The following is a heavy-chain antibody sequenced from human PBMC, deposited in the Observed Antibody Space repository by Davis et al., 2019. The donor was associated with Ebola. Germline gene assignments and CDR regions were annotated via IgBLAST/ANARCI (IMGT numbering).Heavy chain of an antibody. J-gene: IGHJ4*02. CDR1: GGSISSYS. V-gene: IGHV4-59*01. CDR3: ARVKGADYGIDY. CDR2: VFHTGST. Sequence: MPSETLSLTCSVSGGSISSYSWSWIRQSPAKGLEWIGYVFHTGSTNYNPSLKSRITVSVDTSRTQFSLKLSSVTAADAAVYYCARVKGADYGIDYWGQGTLVTVSS. D-gene: IGHD4-17*01.